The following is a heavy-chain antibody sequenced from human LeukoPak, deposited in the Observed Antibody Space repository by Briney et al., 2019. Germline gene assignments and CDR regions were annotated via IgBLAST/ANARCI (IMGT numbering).Heavy chain of an antibody. CDR3: AIATVVKMWGFDY. CDR1: GYSFTSYW. V-gene: IGHV5-51*01. Sequence: GESLQISCKGSGYSFTSYWIGWVRQMPGKGLEWMGIIYPGDSDARYSPSFQGQVTISADKSISTAYLQWSSLKASDTAMYYCAIATVVKMWGFDYWGQGTLVTVSS. J-gene: IGHJ4*02. CDR2: IYPGDSDA. D-gene: IGHD4-23*01.